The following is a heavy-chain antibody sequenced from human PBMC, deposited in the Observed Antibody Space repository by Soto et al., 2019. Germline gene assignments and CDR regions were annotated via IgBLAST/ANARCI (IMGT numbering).Heavy chain of an antibody. CDR3: AKDLDSGYDLTAMDV. CDR2: MSYDGTNE. CDR1: GFTFSIYA. D-gene: IGHD5-12*01. V-gene: IGHV3-30*18. Sequence: GGSLRLSCAASGFTFSIYAMHWVRQAPGKGLEWVAVMSYDGTNEYYVDSVKGRFIISRDNGENTLYLQMNSLRVEDTAVYYCAKDLDSGYDLTAMDVWGQGTTVTVSS. J-gene: IGHJ6*02.